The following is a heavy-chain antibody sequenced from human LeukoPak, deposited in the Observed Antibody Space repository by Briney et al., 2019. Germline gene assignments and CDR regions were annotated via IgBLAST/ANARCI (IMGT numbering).Heavy chain of an antibody. CDR1: GFTFSSQTYW. CDR3: ARHTTDRPNLIDH. CDR2: INYDGTST. J-gene: IGHJ4*02. D-gene: IGHD6-6*01. Sequence: GGSLRLSCAASGFTFSSQTYWVHWVRQAPGKGLVWVSRINYDGTSTNYANSVKGRFTISRDNARATLYLQMNSLRAEDTAVYYCARHTTDRPNLIDHWGQGTLVTVSS. V-gene: IGHV3-74*01.